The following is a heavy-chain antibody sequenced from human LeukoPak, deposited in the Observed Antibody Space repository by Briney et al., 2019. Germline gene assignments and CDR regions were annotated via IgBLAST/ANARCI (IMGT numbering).Heavy chain of an antibody. D-gene: IGHD6-19*01. V-gene: IGHV3-21*01. CDR1: GFTFISYS. CDR3: ARDKVSTGRIAVAGTGEFDY. J-gene: IGHJ4*02. Sequence: AGSLRLSCAASGFTFISYSMNWVRQAPGKGLEWVSSINISSSYIYYADSVKGRFSISRDNAKNSLYLQMNSLRAEDTAVYYCARDKVSTGRIAVAGTGEFDYWGKGTLVTVSS. CDR2: INISSSYI.